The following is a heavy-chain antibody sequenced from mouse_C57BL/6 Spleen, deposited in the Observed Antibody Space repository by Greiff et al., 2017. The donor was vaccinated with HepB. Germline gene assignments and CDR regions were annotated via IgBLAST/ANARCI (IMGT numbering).Heavy chain of an antibody. V-gene: IGHV2-6*03. D-gene: IGHD1-1*01. CDR2: IWRDGST. CDR3: ARPDYYGSSYLAY. Sequence: VQVVESGPGLVAPSQSLSITCTASGFSLTSYGVHWVRQPPGKGLEWLVVIWRDGSTTYNSALKARLSISKDNSKTKVLLKRNRLQTDDTAMYYCARPDYYGSSYLAYWGEGTLVTVSA. CDR1: GFSLTSYG. J-gene: IGHJ3*01.